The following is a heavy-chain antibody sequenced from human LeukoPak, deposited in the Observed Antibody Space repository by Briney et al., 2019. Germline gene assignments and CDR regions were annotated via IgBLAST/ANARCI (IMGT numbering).Heavy chain of an antibody. CDR1: GFTFSSYL. Sequence: GGSLRLSCAASGFTFSSYLMSWVRQAPGKGLEWVANIKQDGSEKYYVDSVKGRFTISRDNAKNSLYLQMNSLRAEDTAVYYCARKRWFDPWGQGTLVTVSS. V-gene: IGHV3-7*01. J-gene: IGHJ5*02. CDR3: ARKRWFDP. CDR2: IKQDGSEK.